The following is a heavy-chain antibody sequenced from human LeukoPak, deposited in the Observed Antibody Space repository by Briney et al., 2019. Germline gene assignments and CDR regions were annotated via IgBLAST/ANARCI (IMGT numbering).Heavy chain of an antibody. CDR1: GFIVSSNY. CDR3: ARVETSKGYYFDY. Sequence: PGGSLRLSCAASGFIVSSNYMSWVRQAPGKGLEWVSIIYSSGNTYYADSVKGRFTISRDKSKNTLYLQMNSLRAEDTAAYYCARVETSKGYYFDYWGQGTLVTVSS. V-gene: IGHV3-66*01. CDR2: IYSSGNT. J-gene: IGHJ4*02.